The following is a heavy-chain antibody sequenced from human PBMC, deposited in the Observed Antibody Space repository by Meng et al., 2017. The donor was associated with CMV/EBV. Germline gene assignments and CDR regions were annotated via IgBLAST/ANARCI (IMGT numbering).Heavy chain of an antibody. CDR2: INPNSGGT. Sequence: ASVKVSCKASGYTFTGYYMHWVRQAPGQGLEWMGWINPNSGGTNYAQKFQGRVTMTRDTSISTAYMELSRLRSDDTAVYYCARDRCSSTSCYFEGDFDSWGQGTLVTVSS. J-gene: IGHJ4*02. CDR1: GYTFTGYY. CDR3: ARDRCSSTSCYFEGDFDS. V-gene: IGHV1-2*02. D-gene: IGHD2-2*01.